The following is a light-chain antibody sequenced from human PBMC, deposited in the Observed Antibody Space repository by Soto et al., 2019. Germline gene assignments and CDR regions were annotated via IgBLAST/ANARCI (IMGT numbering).Light chain of an antibody. Sequence: QSVLTQPASVSGSPGQSITISCTGTSSDVGSYNLVSWYQQHPGKAPKLMIYEVSKRPSGVSNRFSGSKSGNTASLTISGLQAEDEADYYCCSYAGSSTVFGTGTK. CDR3: CSYAGSSTV. V-gene: IGLV2-23*02. CDR2: EVS. CDR1: SSDVGSYNL. J-gene: IGLJ1*01.